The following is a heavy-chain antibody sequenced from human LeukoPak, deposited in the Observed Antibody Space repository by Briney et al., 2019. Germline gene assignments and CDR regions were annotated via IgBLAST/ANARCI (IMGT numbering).Heavy chain of an antibody. D-gene: IGHD2-2*01. CDR3: ARRYCSSTSCTLDY. CDR2: ISSSGSTI. Sequence: GGSLRLSCAASGFTFSTSWMSWVRQAPGKGLEWVSYISSSGSTIYYADSVKGRFTISRDNAKNSLYLQMNSLRAEDTAVYYCARRYCSSTSCTLDYWGQGTLVTVSS. V-gene: IGHV3-48*04. J-gene: IGHJ4*02. CDR1: GFTFSTSW.